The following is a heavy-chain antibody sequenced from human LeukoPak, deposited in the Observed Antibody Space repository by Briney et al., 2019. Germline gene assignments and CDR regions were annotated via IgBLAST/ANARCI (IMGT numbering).Heavy chain of an antibody. D-gene: IGHD3-22*01. J-gene: IGHJ4*02. CDR2: SYWNDDK. CDR1: GVSLNTSGVG. Sequence: SGPTLVKPTQTLALTGTFSGVSLNTSGVGVGWSRQPPGKALEWLGLSYWNDDKRYSPALKSSRTITKDTSKNQVVLTMTKMDPVNTATYYCAHLGDSSGYYFSLDYWGQGPLVPVSS. V-gene: IGHV2-5*01. CDR3: AHLGDSSGYYFSLDY.